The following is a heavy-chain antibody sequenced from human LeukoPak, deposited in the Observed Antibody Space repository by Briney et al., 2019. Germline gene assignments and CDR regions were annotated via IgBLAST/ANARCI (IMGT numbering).Heavy chain of an antibody. V-gene: IGHV4-39*01. Sequence: PSETLSLTCTVSGGSISSTSYYWGWIRQPPGKGLEWIGSIHYSGITYYNPSLKSRVTMSVDTSKNQFSLKLSSVTAADTAVYYCAGDTAMVTVDYWGQGTLVTVSS. J-gene: IGHJ4*02. CDR2: IHYSGIT. CDR3: AGDTAMVTVDY. D-gene: IGHD5-18*01. CDR1: GGSISSTSYY.